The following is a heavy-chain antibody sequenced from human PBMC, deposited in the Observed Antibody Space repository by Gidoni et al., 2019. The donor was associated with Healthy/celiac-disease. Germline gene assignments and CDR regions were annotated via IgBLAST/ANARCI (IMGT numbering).Heavy chain of an antibody. V-gene: IGHV4-34*01. CDR2: INNSGIT. CDR3: ARGGGGSTVARY. J-gene: IGHJ4*02. Sequence: QVQLQQWGAGLLKPSETLSLTCAVYGGSFSGYYWSWIRQPPGKGLQWIGEINNSGITNYNPSLKSRVTISVDTSKNQFSLKLSSVTAADTAVYYCARGGGGSTVARYWGQGTLVTVSS. CDR1: GGSFSGYY. D-gene: IGHD4-4*01.